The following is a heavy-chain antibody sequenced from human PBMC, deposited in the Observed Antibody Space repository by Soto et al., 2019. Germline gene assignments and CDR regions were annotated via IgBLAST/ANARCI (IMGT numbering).Heavy chain of an antibody. CDR3: ARDFGSDAFDI. Sequence: GGSLRLSCAASGFTFSSYGIHWVRQAPGKGLEWVAVIWYDGSNKYYADSVKGRFTISRDNSKNTLYLQMNSLRAEDTAVYYCARDFGSDAFDIWGQGTMVTVSS. J-gene: IGHJ3*02. CDR1: GFTFSSYG. D-gene: IGHD3-10*01. V-gene: IGHV3-33*01. CDR2: IWYDGSNK.